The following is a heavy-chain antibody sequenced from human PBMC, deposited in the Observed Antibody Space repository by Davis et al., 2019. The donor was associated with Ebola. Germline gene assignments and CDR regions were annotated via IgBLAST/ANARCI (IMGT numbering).Heavy chain of an antibody. V-gene: IGHV4-34*01. Sequence: AGSLRLSCAVYGGSFSGYYWSWIRQPPGKGLEWIGEINHSGSTNYNPSLKSRVTISVDTSKNQLSLKLSSVTAADTAVYYCARGMGSYGPPGYWGQGTLVTVSS. CDR2: INHSGST. D-gene: IGHD3-16*01. J-gene: IGHJ4*02. CDR3: ARGMGSYGPPGY. CDR1: GGSFSGYY.